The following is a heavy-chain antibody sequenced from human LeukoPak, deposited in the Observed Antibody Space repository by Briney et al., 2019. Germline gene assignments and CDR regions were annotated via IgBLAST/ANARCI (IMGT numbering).Heavy chain of an antibody. V-gene: IGHV4-34*01. CDR1: GGSFSGYY. D-gene: IGHD2-2*01. CDR3: ARGRGYCSSTSCYLPPYYYYYMDV. J-gene: IGHJ6*03. Sequence: SETLSLTCAVYGGSFSGYYWSWIRQPPGKGLEWVGEINHSGSTNYNPSLKSRVTISVDTSKNQFSLKLSSVTAADTAVYYCARGRGYCSSTSCYLPPYYYYYMDVWGKGTTVTVSS. CDR2: INHSGST.